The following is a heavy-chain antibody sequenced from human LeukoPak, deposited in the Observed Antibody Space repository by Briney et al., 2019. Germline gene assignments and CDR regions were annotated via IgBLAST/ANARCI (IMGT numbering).Heavy chain of an antibody. J-gene: IGHJ4*02. Sequence: SETLSLTCTVSGGSISSSSYYWGWIRQPPGTGLEWIGSIYYSGSTYYNPSLKSRVTISVDTSKNQFSLKLSSVTAADTAVYYCATIAARYNDYWGQGTLVTVSS. D-gene: IGHD6-6*01. CDR3: ATIAARYNDY. V-gene: IGHV4-39*07. CDR2: IYYSGST. CDR1: GGSISSSSYY.